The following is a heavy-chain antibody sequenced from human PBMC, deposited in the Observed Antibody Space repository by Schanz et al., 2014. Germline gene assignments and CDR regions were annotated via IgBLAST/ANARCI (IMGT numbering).Heavy chain of an antibody. CDR2: IRFDGSDK. CDR3: AKDQLANYRGSGYNWFDP. CDR1: GFTFSSYG. D-gene: IGHD3-10*01. Sequence: QVQLVESGGGVVQPGGSLRLSCAASGFTFSSYGMHWVRQAPGKGLEWVTFIRFDGSDKYYADSVKGRFSVSRDNSKNTLYLHMNSLRAADTAVYYCAKDQLANYRGSGYNWFDPWGQGTLVTVSS. V-gene: IGHV3-30*02. J-gene: IGHJ5*02.